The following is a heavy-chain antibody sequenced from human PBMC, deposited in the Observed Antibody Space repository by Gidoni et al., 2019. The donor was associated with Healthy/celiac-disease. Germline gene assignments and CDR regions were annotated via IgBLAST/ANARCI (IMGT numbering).Heavy chain of an antibody. D-gene: IGHD1-26*01. V-gene: IGHV4-34*01. Sequence: QLQLHQWGAGLLQPSETLSLTCAVYVVSFSGYYWIWIRQPPGKGVEGIGEINHSGRTKYNTSLKRRVTISVDTAKNQFSMKLSYGTAADTAVYYCARGPRRYSGSSPFDYWGQGTLVTVSS. CDR1: VVSFSGYY. CDR3: ARGPRRYSGSSPFDY. CDR2: INHSGRT. J-gene: IGHJ4*02.